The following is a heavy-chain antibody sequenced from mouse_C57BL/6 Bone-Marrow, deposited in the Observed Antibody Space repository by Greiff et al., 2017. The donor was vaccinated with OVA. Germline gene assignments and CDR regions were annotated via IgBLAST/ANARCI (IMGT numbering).Heavy chain of an antibody. J-gene: IGHJ3*01. CDR1: GFTFSSYA. CDR3: ARGGGAWFAY. Sequence: EVHLVESGGGLVKPGGSLKLSCAASGFTFSSYAMSWVRQTPEKRLEWVATISDGGSYTYYPDNVKGRFTISRDNAKNNLYLQMSHLKSEDTAMYYCARGGGAWFAYWGQGTLVTVSA. V-gene: IGHV5-4*01. CDR2: ISDGGSYT.